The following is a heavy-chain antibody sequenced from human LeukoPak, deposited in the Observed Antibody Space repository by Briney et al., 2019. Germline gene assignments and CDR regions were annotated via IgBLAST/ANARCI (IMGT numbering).Heavy chain of an antibody. V-gene: IGHV3-15*01. Sequence: GGSLRLSCAASGFTFSNAGMSWVRQAPGKGLEWVGRIKSKTDGGTTDYAAPVKGRFTISREDSKNKLYLQMNSLKTEDTAVXXXXXXXXXXXNWGDYYYYYMDVWGKGTTVTASS. J-gene: IGHJ6*03. CDR1: GFTFSNAG. CDR2: IKSKTDGGTT. D-gene: IGHD7-27*01. CDR3: XXXXXXXXNWGDYYYYYMDV.